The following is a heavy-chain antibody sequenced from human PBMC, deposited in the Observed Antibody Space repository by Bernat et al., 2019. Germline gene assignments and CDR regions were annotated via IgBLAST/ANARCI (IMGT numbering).Heavy chain of an antibody. Sequence: EVQLVESVGGLVQPGRSLRLSCAASGFTFDDYAMHWVRQAPGKGLEWVSGISWNSGSIGYADSVKGRITISRDNAKNSLYLQMNSLRAEDTDLYDCAKDSYYDDSSGYLHYWGQGTLVTVSS. CDR3: AKDSYYDDSSGYLHY. J-gene: IGHJ4*02. D-gene: IGHD3-22*01. V-gene: IGHV3-9*01. CDR2: ISWNSGSI. CDR1: GFTFDDYA.